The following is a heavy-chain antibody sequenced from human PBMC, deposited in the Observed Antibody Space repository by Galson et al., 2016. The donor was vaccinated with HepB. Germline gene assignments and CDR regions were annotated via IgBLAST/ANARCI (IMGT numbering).Heavy chain of an antibody. CDR3: ATTDRLIDYHNPSWFDP. CDR1: GYSFTTYW. CDR2: IDPTDSYI. V-gene: IGHV5-10-1*01. Sequence: QSGAEVKKPEESLKISCKGSGYSFTTYWISWVRQMPGEGLEWMGRIDPTDSYIEYSPSFQGHVTISVDKSISTAYLQWSSLKASDTAMYYCATTDRLIDYHNPSWFDPWGQGTLVTVSS. J-gene: IGHJ5*02. D-gene: IGHD1-14*01.